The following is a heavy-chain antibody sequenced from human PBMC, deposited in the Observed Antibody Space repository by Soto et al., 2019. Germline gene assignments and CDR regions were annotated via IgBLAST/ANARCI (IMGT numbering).Heavy chain of an antibody. V-gene: IGHV4-61*05. CDR1: GGSIRSSSYY. J-gene: IGHJ6*04. Sequence: PSETLSITCPVSGGSIRSSSYYWGLFRQAPGKGLEWIGYIYYSGSTNYNPSLKSRVTISVDTSKNQFSLKLSSVTDADTAVYYCARGQITIYGGNLGMDVWGKGTTVTVSS. D-gene: IGHD3-3*01. CDR3: ARGQITIYGGNLGMDV. CDR2: IYYSGST.